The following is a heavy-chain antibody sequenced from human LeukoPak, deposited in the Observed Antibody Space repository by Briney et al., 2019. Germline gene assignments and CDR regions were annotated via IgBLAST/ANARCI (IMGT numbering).Heavy chain of an antibody. CDR1: GFTVSSNY. V-gene: IGHV3-53*05. CDR3: ARDASIGTYLGASDV. CDR2: IYSGGST. J-gene: IGHJ3*01. Sequence: GGSLRLSCAASGFTVSSNYMSWVRQAPGKGLEWVSVIYSGGSTYYADSVKGRFTISRDNSMNIVYVHMNSLRPEDTAIYFCARDASIGTYLGASDVWGQGTMVTVSS. D-gene: IGHD3-10*01.